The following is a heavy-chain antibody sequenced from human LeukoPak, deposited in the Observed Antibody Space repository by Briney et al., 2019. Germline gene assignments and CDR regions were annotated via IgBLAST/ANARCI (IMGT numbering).Heavy chain of an antibody. CDR3: ARDLSRGWFDP. V-gene: IGHV1-69*05. D-gene: IGHD3-9*01. J-gene: IGHJ5*02. Sequence: ASVKVSCKASGGTFLSYAISWVRPAPGQRLEWMGGIIPIFGTANYAQKFQGRVTISTDESTSTAYMELSSLRSEDTAVYYWARDLSRGWFDPWGQGTLVTVAS. CDR2: IIPIFGTA. CDR1: GGTFLSYA.